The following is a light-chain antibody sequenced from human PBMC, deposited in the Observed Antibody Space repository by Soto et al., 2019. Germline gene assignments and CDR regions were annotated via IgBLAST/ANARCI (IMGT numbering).Light chain of an antibody. CDR2: GAS. V-gene: IGKV3-15*01. Sequence: MTQSPSTLSASVGDRVTITCRASQSVSSWLAWHQQKAGKPPRLLIYGASTRATGIPARFSGSGSGTEFTLTISSLQSEDFAVYYCQQYNNWPPWTFGQGTKVEIK. J-gene: IGKJ1*01. CDR3: QQYNNWPPWT. CDR1: QSVSSW.